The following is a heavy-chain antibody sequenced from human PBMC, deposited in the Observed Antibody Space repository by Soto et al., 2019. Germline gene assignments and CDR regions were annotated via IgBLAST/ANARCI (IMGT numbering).Heavy chain of an antibody. CDR1: GFTFSSYA. CDR2: ISANGRNT. J-gene: IGHJ4*02. CDR3: AKVLSSLGWLALGAPFDS. D-gene: IGHD5-18*01. Sequence: EVHLLESGGNVVQPGGSLRLSCAASGFTFSSYAMNWVRQAPGKGLEWVSSISANGRNTYYADSVKGRFTISRDRSKNTLYLQLDSLRVEDTAIYYCAKVLSSLGWLALGAPFDSWGQGTLVTVSS. V-gene: IGHV3-23*01.